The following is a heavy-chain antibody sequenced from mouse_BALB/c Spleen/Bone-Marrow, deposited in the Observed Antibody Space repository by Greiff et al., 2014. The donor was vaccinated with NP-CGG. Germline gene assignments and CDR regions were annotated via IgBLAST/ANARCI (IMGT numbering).Heavy chain of an antibody. CDR2: INPYNGAT. J-gene: IGHJ4*01. CDR3: ARGDGNYPYYAMDY. Sequence: DVQLQESGPELVKPGASVKISCKASGYSFTGYYMHWVKQSHVKSLEWIGRINPYNGATSYNQNFKDKASLTVDKSSSTAYMELHSLTSEDSAVYYCARGDGNYPYYAMDYCGQGTSVTVAA. D-gene: IGHD2-1*01. V-gene: IGHV1-31*01. CDR1: GYSFTGYY.